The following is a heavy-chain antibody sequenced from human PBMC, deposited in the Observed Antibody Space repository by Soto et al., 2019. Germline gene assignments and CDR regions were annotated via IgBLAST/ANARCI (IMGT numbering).Heavy chain of an antibody. D-gene: IGHD3-10*01. V-gene: IGHV3-74*01. CDR1: GFTFSDYW. J-gene: IGHJ4*02. CDR3: ARGSRGEYRKDY. CDR2: IYTDGSRT. Sequence: EVQLVESGGNLVQPGGSLRLSCAASGFTFSDYWMHWVRQAPGKGLVWVSRIYTDGSRTNYADSVKGRFTISRDNAKNTVYLQMDSLRDEDTAGYYCARGSRGEYRKDYGGQGTLVTVSS.